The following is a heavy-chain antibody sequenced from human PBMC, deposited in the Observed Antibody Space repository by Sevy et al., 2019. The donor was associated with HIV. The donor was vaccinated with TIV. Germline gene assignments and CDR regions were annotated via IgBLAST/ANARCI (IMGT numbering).Heavy chain of an antibody. CDR1: GDSISSYY. D-gene: IGHD6-19*01. CDR3: ARGLAYYFDY. J-gene: IGHJ4*02. CDR2: LYYSGIT. Sequence: SETLSLTCTVSGDSISSYYWSGIRQPPRKGLEWIGYLYYSGITNYNPSLKSRVTISGDTSKNQFSLKLSSVTAADTAVYYCARGLAYYFDYWGQGTLVTVSS. V-gene: IGHV4-59*01.